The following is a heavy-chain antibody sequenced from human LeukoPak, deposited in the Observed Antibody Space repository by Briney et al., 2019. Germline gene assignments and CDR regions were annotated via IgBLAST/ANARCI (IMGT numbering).Heavy chain of an antibody. CDR3: TKEASEGSRFSYGYFHE. D-gene: IGHD5-18*01. CDR1: GYTFISYG. Sequence: ASVRVSCKASGYTFISYGINWVRQAPGQRLEWMGWISPYNGNTNYPQKFQGRVTMTTDTSTSTTSMELKSLGSDDTAVYYCTKEASEGSRFSYGYFHEWGQGTLVTVSS. CDR2: ISPYNGNT. J-gene: IGHJ4*02. V-gene: IGHV1-18*01.